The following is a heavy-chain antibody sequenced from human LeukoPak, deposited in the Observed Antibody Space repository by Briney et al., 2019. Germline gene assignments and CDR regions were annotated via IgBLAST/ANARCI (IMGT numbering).Heavy chain of an antibody. J-gene: IGHJ4*02. CDR1: GFTFSNYA. CDR2: ISGSGAGT. CDR3: AKLVDSASMI. D-gene: IGHD1-26*01. V-gene: IGHV3-23*01. Sequence: PAGSLRLSRAASGFTFSNYARIWVRQAPGKGLEWISAISGSGAGTYYADSVKGRFTISRDNSRNTLYLQMNSLRPEDTAVYFCAKLVDSASMIWGRGTLVTVSS.